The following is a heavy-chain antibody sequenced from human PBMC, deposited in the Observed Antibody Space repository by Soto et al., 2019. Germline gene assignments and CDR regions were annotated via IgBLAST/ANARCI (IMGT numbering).Heavy chain of an antibody. D-gene: IGHD6-19*01. CDR3: SREYTKTVDGPTPFYFDY. J-gene: IGHJ4*02. V-gene: IGHV4-4*07. CDR2: IYSSEDI. Sequence: QVQLQESGPGLVKPSETLSLTCSVSGDSISSYYWSWIRQPAGKGLEWIGRIYSSEDINYTPSLKSRVTMSVDTSKNQFSLKLSSVTAADTAVYYCSREYTKTVDGPTPFYFDYWGQGTLVTVSS. CDR1: GDSISSYY.